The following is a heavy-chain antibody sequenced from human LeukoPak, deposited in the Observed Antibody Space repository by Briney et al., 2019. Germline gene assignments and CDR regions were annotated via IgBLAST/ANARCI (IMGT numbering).Heavy chain of an antibody. Sequence: PGGTLRLSRASSVYTSEIYSMNRGRHAPGKGLEWVSSFSGGSGYIYYAGSVKGRFTIFRDNAKNSLYLQMDSLRAEDTAVYYCARGVDAAMVVDYWGQGTLVTVSS. CDR3: ARGVDAAMVVDY. CDR1: VYTSEIYS. J-gene: IGHJ4*02. D-gene: IGHD5-18*01. CDR2: FSGGSGYI. V-gene: IGHV3-21*01.